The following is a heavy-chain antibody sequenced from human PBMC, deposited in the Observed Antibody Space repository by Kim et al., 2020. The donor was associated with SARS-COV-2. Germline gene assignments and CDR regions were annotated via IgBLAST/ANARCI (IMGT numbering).Heavy chain of an antibody. Sequence: GGSLRLSCAASGFTFSSYGMHWVRQAPGKGLEWVAVISYDGSNKYYADSVKGRFTISRDNSKNTLYLQMNSLRAEDTAVYYCAKSSIGYSSSWPLGYWG. CDR1: GFTFSSYG. CDR2: ISYDGSNK. CDR3: AKSSIGYSSSWPLGY. D-gene: IGHD6-13*01. J-gene: IGHJ4*01. V-gene: IGHV3-30*18.